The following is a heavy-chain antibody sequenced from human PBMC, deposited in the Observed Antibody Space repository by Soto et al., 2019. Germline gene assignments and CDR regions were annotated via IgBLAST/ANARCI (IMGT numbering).Heavy chain of an antibody. D-gene: IGHD5-12*01. CDR3: ARRIVATETFDY. CDR2: ISSSGGII. CDR1: GFTFSSYS. V-gene: IGHV3-48*01. J-gene: IGHJ4*02. Sequence: GSLRLSCAASGFTFSSYSMNWVRQTPGKGLEWLSYISSSGGIIHYADSVKGRFTISRDTSKNQFSLKVTSVTAADTAVYYCARRIVATETFDYWGQGTLVTVSS.